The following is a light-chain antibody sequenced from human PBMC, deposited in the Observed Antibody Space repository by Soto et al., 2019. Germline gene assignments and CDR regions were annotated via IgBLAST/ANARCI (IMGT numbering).Light chain of an antibody. CDR1: QSVSNY. CDR2: DAS. Sequence: EIVLTQSPVILSLSPGERATLSCRASQSVSNYLAWYRQKAGQAPRLLIYDASKRATSIPARFSGSGSGTDFTLTISSLEPEDFAVYYCQQRSNWPPLTFGGGTKVEIK. J-gene: IGKJ4*01. V-gene: IGKV3-11*01. CDR3: QQRSNWPPLT.